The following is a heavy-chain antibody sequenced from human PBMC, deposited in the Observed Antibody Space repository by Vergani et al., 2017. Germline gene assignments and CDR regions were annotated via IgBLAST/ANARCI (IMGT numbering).Heavy chain of an antibody. D-gene: IGHD3-22*01. CDR2: IYTSGST. Sequence: QVQLQQWGAGLLKPSETLSLTCAVYGGSFSGYYWSWIRQPPGKGLEWIGRIYTSGSTNYNPSLKSRVTISVDTSKNQFSLKLSSVTAADTAVYYCARADYYDSSGKFDYWGQGTLVTVSS. V-gene: IGHV4-59*10. CDR1: GGSFSGYY. J-gene: IGHJ4*02. CDR3: ARADYYDSSGKFDY.